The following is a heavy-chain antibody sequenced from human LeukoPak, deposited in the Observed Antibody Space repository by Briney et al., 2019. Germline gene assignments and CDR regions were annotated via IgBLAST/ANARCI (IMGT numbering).Heavy chain of an antibody. Sequence: GASVKVSCKASGYTFTGYYMHWVRQAPGQGLEGMGWINPNSGGTNYAQKFQGRVTMTRDTSISTAYMELSRLRSDDTAVYYCARAGIIAAAGTAVYWGQGTLVTVSS. CDR3: ARAGIIAAAGTAVY. D-gene: IGHD6-13*01. CDR2: INPNSGGT. J-gene: IGHJ4*02. CDR1: GYTFTGYY. V-gene: IGHV1-2*02.